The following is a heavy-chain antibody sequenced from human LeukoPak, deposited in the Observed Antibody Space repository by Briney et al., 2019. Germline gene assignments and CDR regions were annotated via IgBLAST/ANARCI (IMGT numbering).Heavy chain of an antibody. CDR3: ASSIYYYDRSGYLD. CDR2: IYTSGST. Sequence: SETLSLTCTVSGGSISSGSYYWSWIRQPAGKGLEWIGRIYTSGSTNYNPSLKSRVTISLDTSKNQFSLKLTSVTAADTAVYYCASSIYYYDRSGYLDWGQGTLVTVSS. D-gene: IGHD3-22*01. V-gene: IGHV4-61*02. J-gene: IGHJ4*02. CDR1: GGSISSGSYY.